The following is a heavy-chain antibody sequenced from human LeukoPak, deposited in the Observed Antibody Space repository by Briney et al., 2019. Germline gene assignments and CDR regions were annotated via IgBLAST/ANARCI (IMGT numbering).Heavy chain of an antibody. CDR1: GGSISSSNW. J-gene: IGHJ4*02. CDR2: IYHSGST. V-gene: IGHV4-4*02. D-gene: IGHD3-22*01. Sequence: SETLSLTCAVSGGSISSSNWWSWVRQPPGKGLEWIGEIYHSGSTNYNPSLKSRVTISVDKSKNQFSLKLSSVTAADTAVYYCASVDSSGYYWAYYFDYWGQGTLVTVSS. CDR3: ASVDSSGYYWAYYFDY.